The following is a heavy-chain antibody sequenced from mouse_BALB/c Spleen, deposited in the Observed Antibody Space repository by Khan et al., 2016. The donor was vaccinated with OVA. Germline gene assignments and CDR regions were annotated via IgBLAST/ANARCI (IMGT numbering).Heavy chain of an antibody. Sequence: QIQLVQSGAELVRPGSSMKISCKASGYAFSNYWMNWVKLGPGQGLAWIGQIYPGDGNTNYNGKFKDKATLTADKSSSTAYMQLSSLTSEDFAVYFCARSGCGFFAYWGQGTLVTVSA. CDR3: ARSGCGFFAY. CDR1: GYAFSNYW. V-gene: IGHV1-80*01. J-gene: IGHJ3*01. CDR2: IYPGDGNT. D-gene: IGHD1-2*01.